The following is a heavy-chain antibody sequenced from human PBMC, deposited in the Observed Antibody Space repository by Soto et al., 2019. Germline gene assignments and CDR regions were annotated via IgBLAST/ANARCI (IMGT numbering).Heavy chain of an antibody. Sequence: ASVKVSCKASGYTFTSYAMHWVRQAPGQRLEWMGWINAGSGSTKYSQKFKGRVTITRDTSASTAYMELSSLRSEDTAVYYCARGWHEYGDYLQYFDYWGQGTLVTVSS. CDR3: ARGWHEYGDYLQYFDY. J-gene: IGHJ4*02. CDR2: INAGSGST. D-gene: IGHD4-17*01. CDR1: GYTFTSYA. V-gene: IGHV1-3*01.